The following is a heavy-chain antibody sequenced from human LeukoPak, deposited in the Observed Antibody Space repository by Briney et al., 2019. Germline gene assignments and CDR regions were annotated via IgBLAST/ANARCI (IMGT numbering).Heavy chain of an antibody. Sequence: ASVKVSCKTSGYTFTNYAMNWVRQAPGQGLEWMGWINTNTGNPTYAQGFTGRFVLSSDTSVTTAYLQISSLKAEDTAVYYCARVGRAYCGGDCFSWIDYWDQGTLVTVSS. V-gene: IGHV7-4-1*02. CDR3: ARVGRAYCGGDCFSWIDY. CDR1: GYTFTNYA. J-gene: IGHJ4*02. CDR2: INTNTGNP. D-gene: IGHD2-21*02.